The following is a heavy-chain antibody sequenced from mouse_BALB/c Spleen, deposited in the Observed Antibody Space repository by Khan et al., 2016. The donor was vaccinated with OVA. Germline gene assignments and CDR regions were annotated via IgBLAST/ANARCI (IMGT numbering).Heavy chain of an antibody. D-gene: IGHD2-14*01. CDR2: IIPSNDYT. V-gene: IGHV1-4*01. CDR1: GYTFTTYT. Sequence: QMQLEESGAELARPGASVKMSCKASGYTFTTYTIHWVKQRPGQGLEWIGYIIPSNDYTNYNQTFKDRATLTADKSSSTAYMQLSSLTSEDSAVYYCAREGAYYRSDGWFAYWGPGTLVTVSA. CDR3: AREGAYYRSDGWFAY. J-gene: IGHJ3*01.